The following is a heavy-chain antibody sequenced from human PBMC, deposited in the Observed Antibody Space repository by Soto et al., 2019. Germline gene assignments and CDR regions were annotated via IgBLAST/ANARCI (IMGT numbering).Heavy chain of an antibody. CDR1: GGSISSSNC. Sequence: QVQLQESGPGLVKPSGTLSLTCAVSGGSISSSNCWSWVRQPPGKGLEWIGEIYHSGSTNYNPSLKRRVTISVDKAKNQFSLNLSSVTAADTAVYYCARVSGSYYYGMDVWGQGSTVTVSS. CDR2: IYHSGST. V-gene: IGHV4-4*02. D-gene: IGHD1-26*01. CDR3: ARVSGSYYYGMDV. J-gene: IGHJ6*02.